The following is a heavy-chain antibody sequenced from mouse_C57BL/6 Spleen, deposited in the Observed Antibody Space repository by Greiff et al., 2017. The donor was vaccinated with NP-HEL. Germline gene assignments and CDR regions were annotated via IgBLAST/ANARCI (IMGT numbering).Heavy chain of an antibody. CDR3: ARKEGYGGAMDY. D-gene: IGHD2-2*01. Sequence: EVHLVESGPELVKPGASVKISCKASGYSFTDYNMNWVKQSNGKSLEWIGVINPNYGTTSYNQKFKGKATLTVDQSSSTAYMQLNSLTSEDSAVYYCARKEGYGGAMDYWGQGTSVTVSS. CDR1: GYSFTDYN. V-gene: IGHV1-39*01. CDR2: INPNYGTT. J-gene: IGHJ4*01.